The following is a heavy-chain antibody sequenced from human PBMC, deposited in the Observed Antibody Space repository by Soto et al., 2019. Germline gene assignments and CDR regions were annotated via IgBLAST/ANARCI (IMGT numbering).Heavy chain of an antibody. D-gene: IGHD6-19*01. CDR2: FDPEDGET. V-gene: IGHV1-24*01. Sequence: ASVTVSCKVSGYTLTELSMHWVRQAPGKGLEWMGGFDPEDGETIYAQKFQGRVTMTEDTSTDTAYMELSSLRSEDTAVYYCATSNSGWYARDYWGQGTMGTVSS. CDR3: ATSNSGWYARDY. J-gene: IGHJ4*02. CDR1: GYTLTELS.